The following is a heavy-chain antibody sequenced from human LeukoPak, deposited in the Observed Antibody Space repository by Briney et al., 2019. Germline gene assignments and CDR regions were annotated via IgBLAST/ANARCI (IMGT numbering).Heavy chain of an antibody. Sequence: SETLSLTCAVYGGSFSGYYWSWIRQPPGKGLEWIGEINHSGSTNYNPSLKSRVTISVDTSKNQFSLKLSSVTAADTAVYYCARGITMIAPFDYWGQGTLVTVSS. V-gene: IGHV4-34*01. CDR2: INHSGST. D-gene: IGHD3-22*01. J-gene: IGHJ4*02. CDR3: ARGITMIAPFDY. CDR1: GGSFSGYY.